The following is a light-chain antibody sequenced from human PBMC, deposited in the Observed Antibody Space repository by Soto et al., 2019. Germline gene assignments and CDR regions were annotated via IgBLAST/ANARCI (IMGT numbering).Light chain of an antibody. CDR2: DAS. CDR1: QIFTRW. CDR3: QQYNSYWT. J-gene: IGKJ1*01. V-gene: IGKV1-5*01. Sequence: DIQMAPASFNPAGSVGGRGTITCRASQIFTRWLAWYQQKPGKAPKLLIYDASNLEIGAPSRFSGSGSGTEFTLTISSLQPDDFATYYCQQYNSYWTFGQGTKVDNK.